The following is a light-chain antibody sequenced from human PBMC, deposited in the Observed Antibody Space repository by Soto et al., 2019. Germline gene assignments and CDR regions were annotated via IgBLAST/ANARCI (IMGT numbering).Light chain of an antibody. CDR2: AAS. V-gene: IGKV1-27*01. CDR3: QKYNSAPPFT. Sequence: DIQMTQSPSSLSASVGDRVTITCRASQGISNYLSWYQQKPGKVPKLLIYAASTLQSGVPSRFSGSGAWTDFTLTISSLQPEDVATYYCQKYNSAPPFTFGPGTKVDIK. CDR1: QGISNY. J-gene: IGKJ3*01.